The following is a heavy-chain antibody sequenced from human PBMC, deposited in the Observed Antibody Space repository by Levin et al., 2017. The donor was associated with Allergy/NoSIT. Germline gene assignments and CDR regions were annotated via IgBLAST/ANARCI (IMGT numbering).Heavy chain of an antibody. CDR1: GFTFGDYA. CDR3: TRGGRGYSYGPVH. V-gene: IGHV3-49*03. D-gene: IGHD5-18*01. J-gene: IGHJ4*02. CDR2: IRSKAYGGTT. Sequence: GESLKISCTASGFTFGDYAMSWFRQAPGKGLEWVGFIRSKAYGGTTEYAASVKGRFTISRDDSKSIAYLQMNSLKTEDTAVYYCTRGGRGYSYGPVHWGQGTLVTVSS.